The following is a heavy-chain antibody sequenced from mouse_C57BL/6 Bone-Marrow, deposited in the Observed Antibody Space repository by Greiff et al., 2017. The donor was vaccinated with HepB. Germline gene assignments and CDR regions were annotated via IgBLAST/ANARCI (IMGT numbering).Heavy chain of an antibody. CDR3: ARSRLRRYWYFDV. D-gene: IGHD2-4*01. V-gene: IGHV1-53*01. Sequence: QVQLQQPGTELVKPGASVKLSCKASGYTFTSYWMHWVKQRPGQGLEWIGNIYPSNGGTNYNEKFKSKATLTVDKSSSTAYMQLSSLTSEDSAVYYCARSRLRRYWYFDVWGTGTTVTVSS. J-gene: IGHJ1*03. CDR2: IYPSNGGT. CDR1: GYTFTSYW.